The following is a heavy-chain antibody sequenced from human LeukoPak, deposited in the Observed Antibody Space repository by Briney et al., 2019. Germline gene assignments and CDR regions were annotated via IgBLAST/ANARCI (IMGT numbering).Heavy chain of an antibody. V-gene: IGHV7-4-1*02. J-gene: IGHJ6*03. CDR3: AREFSTVTTSYYYYMDV. CDR1: GYTFTSYA. D-gene: IGHD4-17*01. CDR2: INTNTGNP. Sequence: ASVKVSCKASGYTFTSYAMNWVRQAPGQGLEWMGWINTNTGNPTYAQGFTGRFVFSLDTSVSTAYLQISSLKAEDTAVYYCAREFSTVTTSYYYYMDVWGKGTTVTISS.